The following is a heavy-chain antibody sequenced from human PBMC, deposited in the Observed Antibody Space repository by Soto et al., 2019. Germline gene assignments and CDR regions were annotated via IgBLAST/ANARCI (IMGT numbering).Heavy chain of an antibody. CDR1: GFTFSSYG. CDR2: IWYDGSNK. D-gene: IGHD6-13*01. CDR3: AREITGYSTPGTAFDI. V-gene: IGHV3-33*01. J-gene: IGHJ3*02. Sequence: PGGSLRLSCAASGFTFSSYGMHWVRQAPGKGLEWVAVIWYDGSNKYYADSVKGRFTISRDNSKNTLYLQMNSLRAEDTAVYYCAREITGYSTPGTAFDIWGQGTMVTVSS.